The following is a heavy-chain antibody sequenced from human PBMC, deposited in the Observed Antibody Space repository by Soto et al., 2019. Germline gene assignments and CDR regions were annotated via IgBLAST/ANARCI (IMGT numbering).Heavy chain of an antibody. Sequence: ASVKVSCKASGYTFTGYYIFWMRQAPGQGLEWMGWINPNNGATRYAQKFQDRVTITSDTSTSTSYVELSRLRSDDTAVYYCANGQYGSSSREYWGHGSLVTVSS. CDR1: GYTFTGYY. CDR3: ANGQYGSSSREY. D-gene: IGHD6-6*01. V-gene: IGHV1-2*02. J-gene: IGHJ4*01. CDR2: INPNNGAT.